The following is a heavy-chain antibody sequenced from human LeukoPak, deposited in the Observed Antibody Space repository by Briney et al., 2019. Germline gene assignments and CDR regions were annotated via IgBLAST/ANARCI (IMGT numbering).Heavy chain of an antibody. CDR1: GGTFSSYA. CDR3: ARDMDYPVEYYYYYMDV. D-gene: IGHD3/OR15-3a*01. Sequence: SVKVSCKASGGTFSSYAISWVRQAPGQGLEWMGGIIPIFGTANYAQKFQGRVTITADESTSTAYMELSSLRSEDTAVYYCARDMDYPVEYYYYYMDVWGKGTTVTVSS. V-gene: IGHV1-69*01. J-gene: IGHJ6*03. CDR2: IIPIFGTA.